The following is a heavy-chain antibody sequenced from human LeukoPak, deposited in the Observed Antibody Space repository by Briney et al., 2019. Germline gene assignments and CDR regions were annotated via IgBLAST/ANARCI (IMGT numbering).Heavy chain of an antibody. CDR1: GYTFSSYW. CDR3: ARQNDFRLDY. CDR2: IYPGDSDT. V-gene: IGHV5-51*01. J-gene: IGHJ4*02. Sequence: GESLRISCKGSGYTFSSYWIGWVRQMPGKGLEWMGTIYPGDSDTRYSPSLQGQVTISVDTSIGTAYLQWTSLKASDTAIYYCARQNDFRLDYWGQGTLVTVSS. D-gene: IGHD3-3*01.